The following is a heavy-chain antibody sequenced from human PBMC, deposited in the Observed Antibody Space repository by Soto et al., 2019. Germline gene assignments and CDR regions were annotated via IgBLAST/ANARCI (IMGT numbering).Heavy chain of an antibody. Sequence: PGGSLRLSCAASGFTFSSYAMSWVRQAPGKGLEWVSAISGSGGSTYYADSVKGRFTISRDNSKNSLYLQMNSLRAEDTAVYYCAKDPSVIWSGYLNGFDYWGQRTLVTVSS. CDR1: GFTFSSYA. CDR3: AKDPSVIWSGYLNGFDY. CDR2: ISGSGGST. D-gene: IGHD3-3*01. V-gene: IGHV3-23*01. J-gene: IGHJ4*02.